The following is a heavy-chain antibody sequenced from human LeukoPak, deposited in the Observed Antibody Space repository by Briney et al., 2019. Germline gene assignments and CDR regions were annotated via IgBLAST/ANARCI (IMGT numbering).Heavy chain of an antibody. D-gene: IGHD6-13*01. CDR1: GGSISSYY. Sequence: SETLSLTCTVSGGSISSYYWSCIRQPPGKGLEWIGYIYYSGSTNYNPSLKSRVTISVDTSKNQFSLKLSSVTAADTAVYYCARRTLAAGGTITLYYYYYYMDVWGNGTTVTVSS. CDR2: IYYSGST. V-gene: IGHV4-59*01. CDR3: ARRTLAAGGTITLYYYYYYMDV. J-gene: IGHJ6*03.